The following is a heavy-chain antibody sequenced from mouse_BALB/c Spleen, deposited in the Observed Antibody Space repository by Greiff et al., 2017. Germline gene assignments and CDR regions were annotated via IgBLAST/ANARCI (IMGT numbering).Heavy chain of an antibody. CDR1: GYTFSSYW. CDR2: ILPGSGST. V-gene: IGHV1-9*01. CDR3: ARGGVRGYAMDY. D-gene: IGHD2-14*01. J-gene: IGHJ4*01. Sequence: QVQLQQSGAELMKPGASVKISCKATGYTFSSYWIEWVKQRPGHGLEWIGEILPGSGSTNYNEKFKGKATFTADTSSNTAYMQLSSLTSEDSAVYYCARGGVRGYAMDYWGQGTSVTVSS.